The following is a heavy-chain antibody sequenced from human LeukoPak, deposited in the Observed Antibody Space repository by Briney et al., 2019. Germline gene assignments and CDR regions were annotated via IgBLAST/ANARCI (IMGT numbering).Heavy chain of an antibody. CDR3: ARVLRGYSYPKWLYYFDY. D-gene: IGHD5-18*01. V-gene: IGHV1-2*02. J-gene: IGHJ4*02. Sequence: ASVKVSCKAPGYTFTGYYMHWVRQAPGQGLEWMGLINPNSGGTNYAQKVQGRVTMTRDTSISKAYMELSRLRSDDTAVYYCARVLRGYSYPKWLYYFDYWGQGTLVTVSS. CDR2: INPNSGGT. CDR1: GYTFTGYY.